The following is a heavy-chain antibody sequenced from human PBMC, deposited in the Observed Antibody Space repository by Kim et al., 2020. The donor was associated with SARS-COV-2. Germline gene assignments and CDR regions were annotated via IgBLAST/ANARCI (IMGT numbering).Heavy chain of an antibody. V-gene: IGHV3-30*04. CDR2: ISYDGSSK. D-gene: IGHD3-10*01. CDR3: ARDEGYGSGSYYY. CDR1: GFTFSSYA. Sequence: GGSLRLSCAASGFTFSSYAMHWVRQAPGKGLEWVAVISYDGSSKYYADSVKGRFTISRDNSKNTVYLQMNSLRAEDTAVYYCARDEGYGSGSYYYWGQGTLVTVSS. J-gene: IGHJ4*02.